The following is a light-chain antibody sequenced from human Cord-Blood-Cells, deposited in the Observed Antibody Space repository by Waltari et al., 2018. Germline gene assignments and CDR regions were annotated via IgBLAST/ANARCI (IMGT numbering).Light chain of an antibody. CDR1: NIGSKS. Sequence: SYVLTQPPSVSVAPGKTARITCGGNNIGSKSVHWYQQKPGQAPVLVVYDDSDRHPGVPERFAGSNSGNTATLTISRVEAGDEADYYCQVWDSSSDHPVFGGGTKLTVL. J-gene: IGLJ2*01. V-gene: IGLV3-21*03. CDR2: DDS. CDR3: QVWDSSSDHPV.